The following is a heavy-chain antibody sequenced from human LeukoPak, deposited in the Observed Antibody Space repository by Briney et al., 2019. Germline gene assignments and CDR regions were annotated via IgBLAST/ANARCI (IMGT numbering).Heavy chain of an antibody. V-gene: IGHV3-74*01. CDR1: GFTFXXXX. D-gene: IGHD1-1*01. J-gene: IGHJ4*02. CDR2: ISGDGSTT. Sequence: LSCXASGFTFXXXXMHXVXQXXGXGXVXXSRISGDGSTTSYADSVKGRFAISRDNAKNTLHLQMNSLRAEDTAVYYCARDPISTTPTEFDYWGQGTVVTVSS. CDR3: ARDPISTTPTEFDY.